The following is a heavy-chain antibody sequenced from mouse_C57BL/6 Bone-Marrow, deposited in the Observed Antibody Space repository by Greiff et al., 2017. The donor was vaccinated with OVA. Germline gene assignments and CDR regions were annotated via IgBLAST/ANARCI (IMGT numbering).Heavy chain of an antibody. CDR1: GYTFTDYE. CDR2: IDPETGGT. CDR3: TRDTTVVATTDWYFDV. Sequence: VQLQESGAELVRPGASVTLSCKASGYTFTDYEMHWVKQTPVHGLEWIGAIDPETGGTAYNQKFKGKAILTADKSSSTAYMELRSLTSEDSAVYYGTRDTTVVATTDWYFDVWGTGTTVTVSS. D-gene: IGHD1-1*01. J-gene: IGHJ1*03. V-gene: IGHV1-15*01.